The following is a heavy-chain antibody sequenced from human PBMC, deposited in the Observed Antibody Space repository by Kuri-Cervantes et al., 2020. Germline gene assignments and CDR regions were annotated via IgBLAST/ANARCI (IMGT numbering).Heavy chain of an antibody. CDR3: ARGSWFGDRYYGMDV. D-gene: IGHD3-10*01. CDR2: IWYDGSNK. J-gene: IGHJ6*02. CDR1: GFTFSSYG. Sequence: LKISCAASGFTFSSYGMHGVRQAPGKGLEWVGVIWYDGSNKYYADSVKGRFTISRDNSKNTLYLQMNSLRAEDPAVYYCARGSWFGDRYYGMDVWGQGTTVTVSS. V-gene: IGHV3-33*01.